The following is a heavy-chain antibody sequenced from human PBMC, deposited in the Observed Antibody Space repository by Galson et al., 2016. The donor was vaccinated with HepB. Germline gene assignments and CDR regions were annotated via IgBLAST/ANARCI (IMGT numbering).Heavy chain of an antibody. Sequence: SETLSLTCGVYGGSFSDSYWSWIRQPPGKGLEWIGEISHSGSTNYNPSLKSRATISVATSMNQFSLKLSSVTAADTAVYYCARGPRVGLTTWTLIASDVLGAFWGQGTLVTVSS. CDR1: GGSFSDSY. D-gene: IGHD1-26*01. J-gene: IGHJ4*02. V-gene: IGHV4-34*01. CDR3: ARGPRVGLTTWTLIASDVLGAF. CDR2: ISHSGST.